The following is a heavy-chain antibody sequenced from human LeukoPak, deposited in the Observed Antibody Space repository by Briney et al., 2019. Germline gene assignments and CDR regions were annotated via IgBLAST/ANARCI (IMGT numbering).Heavy chain of an antibody. CDR3: ARIGHEDYYFDY. V-gene: IGHV4-59*01. CDR1: GGSISSYY. Sequence: SETLSLTCTVSGGSISSYYWSWIRQPPGKGLEWIGYIYYSGSTNYHPSVKSRVTISVDTSKNQFSLKLSSVTAADTAVYYCARIGHEDYYFDYRGQGTLVTVSS. CDR2: IYYSGST. J-gene: IGHJ4*02.